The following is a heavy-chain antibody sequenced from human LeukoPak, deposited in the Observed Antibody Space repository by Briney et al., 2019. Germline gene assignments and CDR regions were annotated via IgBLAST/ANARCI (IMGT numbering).Heavy chain of an antibody. D-gene: IGHD3-9*01. V-gene: IGHV4-34*01. Sequence: SETLSLTCAVYGGSFSGYYRRWIRQPPGKGLEWIGEINHSGRTNYNPSLKSRVTISVDTSKNQFSLKLISVTAADTAVYYCARRSYYDILTGYYNNRFDPWGQGTLVTVSS. CDR3: ARRSYYDILTGYYNNRFDP. J-gene: IGHJ5*02. CDR1: GGSFSGYY. CDR2: INHSGRT.